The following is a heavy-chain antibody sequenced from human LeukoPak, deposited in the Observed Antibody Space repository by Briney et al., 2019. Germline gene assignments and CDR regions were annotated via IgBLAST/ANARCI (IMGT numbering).Heavy chain of an antibody. J-gene: IGHJ3*02. CDR1: GFTFSSYA. CDR3: ARGAMVRGVTNDAFDI. CDR2: ISYDGSNK. D-gene: IGHD3-10*01. Sequence: PGGSLRVSCAASGFTFSSYAMHWVRQAPGKGLEWVAVISYDGSNKYYADSVKGRFTISRDNSKNTLYLQMNSLRAEDTAVYYCARGAMVRGVTNDAFDIWGQGTMVTVSS. V-gene: IGHV3-30-3*01.